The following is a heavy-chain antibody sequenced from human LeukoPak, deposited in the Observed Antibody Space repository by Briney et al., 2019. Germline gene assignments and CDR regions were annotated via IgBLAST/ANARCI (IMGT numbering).Heavy chain of an antibody. D-gene: IGHD6-19*01. CDR2: IYTSGST. J-gene: IGHJ4*02. CDR1: GGSIGSYY. CDR3: ATSIAVAGETFDY. V-gene: IGHV4-4*07. Sequence: SETLSLTCTVSGGSIGSYYWSWIRQPAGKGLEWIGRIYTSGSTNYNPSLKSRVTMSVDTSKNQFSLKLSSVTAADTAVYYCATSIAVAGETFDYWGQGTLVTVSS.